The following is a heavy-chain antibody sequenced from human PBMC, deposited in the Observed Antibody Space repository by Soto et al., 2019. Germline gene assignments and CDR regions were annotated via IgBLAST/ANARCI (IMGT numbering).Heavy chain of an antibody. Sequence: GGSLRLSCAASGFTFSGYAMSWVRQAPGKGLEWVSAISGSGGSTYYADSVKGRFTISRDNSKNTLYLQMNSLRAEDTAVYYCAKDHRSMGAMSDYWGQGTLVTVSS. J-gene: IGHJ4*02. CDR1: GFTFSGYA. V-gene: IGHV3-23*01. CDR2: ISGSGGST. D-gene: IGHD1-26*01. CDR3: AKDHRSMGAMSDY.